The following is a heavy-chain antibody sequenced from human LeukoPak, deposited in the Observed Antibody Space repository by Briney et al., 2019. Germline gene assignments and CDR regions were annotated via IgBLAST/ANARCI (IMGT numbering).Heavy chain of an antibody. CDR3: ARDQGLRYFDWFPMNYYYYGMDV. D-gene: IGHD3-9*01. V-gene: IGHV3-74*01. CDR1: GFTFSSYW. Sequence: GGSLRLSCAASGFTFSSYWMHWVRQAPGKGLVWVSRINSDGSSTNYADSVKGRFTISRDNAKNTLYLQMNRLRAEDTAVYYCARDQGLRYFDWFPMNYYYYGMDVWGKGTTVTVSS. CDR2: INSDGSST. J-gene: IGHJ6*04.